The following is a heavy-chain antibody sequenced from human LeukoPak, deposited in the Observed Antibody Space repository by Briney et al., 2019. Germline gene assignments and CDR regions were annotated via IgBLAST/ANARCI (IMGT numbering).Heavy chain of an antibody. V-gene: IGHV4-31*03. CDR3: VRVADYTLAFDY. Sequence: SETLSLTCTVSGGSISSGGNYWSWIRQHPGKGLEWIGYIYYSGSTYYNLSLKSRVTISVDTSKNHLSLNLSSVTDADTAVYYCVRVADYTLAFDYWGQGTLVTVSS. CDR1: GGSISSGGNY. D-gene: IGHD4-11*01. CDR2: IYYSGST. J-gene: IGHJ4*02.